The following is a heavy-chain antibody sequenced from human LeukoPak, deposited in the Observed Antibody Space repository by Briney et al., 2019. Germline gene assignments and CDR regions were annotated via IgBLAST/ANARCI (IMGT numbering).Heavy chain of an antibody. V-gene: IGHV1-2*02. CDR1: GYTFTGYY. CDR2: ISPNSGGT. CDR3: ARATYGGHYNDAFDI. Sequence: ASVKASCKASGYTFTGYYVHWVRQAPGQGLEWMGWISPNSGGTNSAQRFQGRVTMTRDTSISTAYMELRRLRSDDTAVYYCARATYGGHYNDAFDIWGQGTMVTVSS. D-gene: IGHD4-23*01. J-gene: IGHJ3*02.